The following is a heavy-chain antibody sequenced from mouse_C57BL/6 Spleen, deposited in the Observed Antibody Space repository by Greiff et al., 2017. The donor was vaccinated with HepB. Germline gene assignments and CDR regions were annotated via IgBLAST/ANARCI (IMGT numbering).Heavy chain of an antibody. V-gene: IGHV1-53*01. J-gene: IGHJ3*01. CDR3: ARSRELRLPPWFAD. D-gene: IGHD3-2*02. Sequence: VQLQQPGTELVKPGASVKLSCKASGYTFTSYWMHWVKQRPGQGLEWIGNINPSNGGTNYNEKFKSKATLTVDKSSSTAYMQLSSLTSEDSAVYYCARSRELRLPPWFADWGQGTLVSVSA. CDR1: GYTFTSYW. CDR2: INPSNGGT.